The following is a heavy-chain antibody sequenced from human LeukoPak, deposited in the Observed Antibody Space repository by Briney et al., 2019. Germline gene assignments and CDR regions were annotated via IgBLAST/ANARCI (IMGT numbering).Heavy chain of an antibody. CDR3: ATATVTTLVVDYFDY. J-gene: IGHJ4*02. V-gene: IGHV1-24*01. D-gene: IGHD4-17*01. CDR1: GYTLTELS. CDR2: FDPEDGET. Sequence: ASVTVSCKVSGYTLTELSMHWVRQAPGKGLEWMGGFDPEDGETNYAQKFQGRVTMTEDTSTDTAYMELSSLRSEDTAVYYFATATVTTLVVDYFDYWGQGTLVTVSS.